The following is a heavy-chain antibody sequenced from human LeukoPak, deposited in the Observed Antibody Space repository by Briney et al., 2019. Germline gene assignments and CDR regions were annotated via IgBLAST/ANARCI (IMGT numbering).Heavy chain of an antibody. CDR3: ALIAVAGSPARPPDY. D-gene: IGHD6-19*01. Sequence: GGSLRLSCAASGFTFSSYVMNWVRQAPGKGLEWVSGISGSGGSTYYADSVKGRFSVSRDNSKNTLYLQMNSLKAEDTAVYYCALIAVAGSPARPPDYWGQGTLVTVSS. CDR2: ISGSGGST. V-gene: IGHV3-23*01. CDR1: GFTFSSYV. J-gene: IGHJ4*02.